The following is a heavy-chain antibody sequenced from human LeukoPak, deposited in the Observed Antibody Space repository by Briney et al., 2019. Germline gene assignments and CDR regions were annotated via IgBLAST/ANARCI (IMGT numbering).Heavy chain of an antibody. J-gene: IGHJ4*02. Sequence: SETLSLTCTVSGGSISSSSYYWGWIRQPPGKGLEWIGSIYYSGSTYYNPSLKSRVTISVDTSKNQFSLKLSSVTAADTAVYYCASKDTAMVTLDYWGQGTLVTVSS. CDR3: ASKDTAMVTLDY. D-gene: IGHD5-18*01. CDR2: IYYSGST. CDR1: GGSISSSSYY. V-gene: IGHV4-39*07.